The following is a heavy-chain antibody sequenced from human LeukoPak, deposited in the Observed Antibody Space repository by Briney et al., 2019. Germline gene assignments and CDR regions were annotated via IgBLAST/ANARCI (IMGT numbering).Heavy chain of an antibody. D-gene: IGHD3-22*01. V-gene: IGHV1-8*01. J-gene: IGHJ4*02. CDR1: GYTFTSYD. CDR2: MNPNSGNT. Sequence: ASVKVSCKASGYTFTSYDINWVRQATGQGLEWMGWMNPNSGNTGYAQKFQGRVTMTRNTSISTAYMELSSLRSEDTAVYYCARGVRYYYDSSGYYVSRKKSIADYWGQGTLVTVSS. CDR3: ARGVRYYYDSSGYYVSRKKSIADY.